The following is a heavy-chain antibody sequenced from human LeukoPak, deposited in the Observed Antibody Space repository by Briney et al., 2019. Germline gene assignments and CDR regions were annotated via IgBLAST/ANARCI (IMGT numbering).Heavy chain of an antibody. CDR3: ARLASSGWSHCDY. D-gene: IGHD6-19*01. V-gene: IGHV4-59*11. CDR2: IYYSGST. CDR1: GGSISSHY. Sequence: SETLSLTCTVSGGSISSHYWSWIRQSPGKGLEWIGSIYYSGSTNYNPSLKSPVTMSVDTSKNQFSLNLSSVTAADTAVYYCARLASSGWSHCDYWGQGTLVTVSS. J-gene: IGHJ4*02.